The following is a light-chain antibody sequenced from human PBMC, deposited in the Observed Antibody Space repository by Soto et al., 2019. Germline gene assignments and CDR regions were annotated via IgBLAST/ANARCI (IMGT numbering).Light chain of an antibody. J-gene: IGLJ2*01. CDR3: SSGTSSTNLV. CDR1: SSDVGGYNS. V-gene: IGLV2-14*01. CDR2: EVY. Sequence: QSALTQPASASGTPGQSITISCTGTSSDVGGYNSVSWYQQYPGKPPVLLIYEVYRRASGVSNRFSGSKSGNTASLTSSGPQAEDEADCYCSSGTSSTNLVFGGGTKLTVL.